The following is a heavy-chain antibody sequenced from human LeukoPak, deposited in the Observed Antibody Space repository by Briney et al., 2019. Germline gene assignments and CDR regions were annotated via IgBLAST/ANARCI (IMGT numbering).Heavy chain of an antibody. CDR2: IIPILGVA. CDR3: ARGSQYCSSTSCYDYYYGMDV. Sequence: ASVKVSCKASGGTFSSYAISWVRQAPGQGLEWMGRIIPILGVANYAQKFQGRVTITADKSTSTAYMELSSLRSEDTAVYYCARGSQYCSSTSCYDYYYGMDVWGQGTLVTVSS. D-gene: IGHD2-2*01. CDR1: GGTFSSYA. J-gene: IGHJ6*02. V-gene: IGHV1-69*04.